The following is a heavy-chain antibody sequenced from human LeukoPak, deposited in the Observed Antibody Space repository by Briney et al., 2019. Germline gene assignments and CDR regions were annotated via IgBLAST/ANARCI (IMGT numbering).Heavy chain of an antibody. CDR2: INHSGST. V-gene: IGHV4-34*01. CDR1: GGSFSGYY. D-gene: IGHD4-17*01. Sequence: SETLSLTCAVYGGSFSGYYWSWIRQPPGKGLEWIGEINHSGSTYYNPSLKSRVTISVDTSKNQFSLKLSSVTAADTAVYYCARDDYGDLNWFDPWGQGTLVTVSS. CDR3: ARDDYGDLNWFDP. J-gene: IGHJ5*02.